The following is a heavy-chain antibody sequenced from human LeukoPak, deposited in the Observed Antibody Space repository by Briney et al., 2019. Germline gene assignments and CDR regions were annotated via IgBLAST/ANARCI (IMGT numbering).Heavy chain of an antibody. CDR2: IYTSGRT. D-gene: IGHD2-2*01. J-gene: IGHJ4*02. CDR1: GGSISSYY. CDR3: ARDGLRDCSSTSCPRFFDY. V-gene: IGHV4-4*07. Sequence: SETLPLTCTVSGGSISSYYWSWIRQPAGKGLEWIGRIYTSGRTNYNPSLKSRVTMSVDTSKNQFSLKLSSVTAADTAVYYCARDGLRDCSSTSCPRFFDYWGQGTLVTVSS.